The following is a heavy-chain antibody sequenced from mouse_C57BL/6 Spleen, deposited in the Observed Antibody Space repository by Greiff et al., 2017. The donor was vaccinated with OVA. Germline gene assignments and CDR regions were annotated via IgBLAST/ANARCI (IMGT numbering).Heavy chain of an antibody. CDR1: GYTFTDYE. Sequence: QVQLQQSGAELVRPGASVTLSCKASGYTFTDYEMHWVKQTPVHGLEWIGAIDPETGGTAYNQKFKGKAILTADKSSSTAYMELRSLTSEDSAVYYSVTPSLLYRAMDYWGQGTSGTVSS. CDR3: VTPSLLYRAMDY. V-gene: IGHV1-15*01. D-gene: IGHD2-12*01. J-gene: IGHJ4*01. CDR2: IDPETGGT.